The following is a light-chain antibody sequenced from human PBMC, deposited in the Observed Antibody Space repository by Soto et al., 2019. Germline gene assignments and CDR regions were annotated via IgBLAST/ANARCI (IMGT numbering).Light chain of an antibody. V-gene: IGLV1-40*01. J-gene: IGLJ3*02. Sequence: QSVLTQPPSVSGAPGQRVTISCTGSSSNIGAGYDVHWYQQLPGTAPKLLIYGNSNRPSGVPDRFSGSKSGTSASLAITGVQAEDEADYYCQSYDSRLSGWVFGGGTKLTVL. CDR1: SSNIGAGYD. CDR3: QSYDSRLSGWV. CDR2: GNS.